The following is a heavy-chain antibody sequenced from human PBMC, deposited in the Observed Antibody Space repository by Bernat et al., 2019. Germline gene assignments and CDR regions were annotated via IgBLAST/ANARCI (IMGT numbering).Heavy chain of an antibody. CDR2: ISSSDNTV. J-gene: IGHJ4*02. D-gene: IGHD2-2*01. V-gene: IGHV3-48*03. CDR3: AKCPIRPTEFDY. Sequence: EVQLVESGGGLVQPGGSLRLSCTASGFTLSIYEMNWVRQAPGKGLEWVSYISSSDNTVYYADSVKGRFTISRDNAKNSLYLQMNSLRAEDTAVYYCAKCPIRPTEFDYWGQGTLVTVSS. CDR1: GFTLSIYE.